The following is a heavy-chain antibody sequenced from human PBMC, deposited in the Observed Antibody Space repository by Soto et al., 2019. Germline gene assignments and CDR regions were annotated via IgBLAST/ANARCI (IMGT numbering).Heavy chain of an antibody. V-gene: IGHV3-30*18. CDR1: GFIFNSYG. CDR2: ISYDGSNK. J-gene: IGHJ6*02. CDR3: VKGRLEMDV. Sequence: GGSLRLSFAASGFIFNSYGMPWVRQAPFKGLEWVAVISYDGSNKYYGDSVKGRFTISRDNSKNTLDMQMNSLRVEDTAVYYGVKGRLEMDVWGQGTTVTVYS.